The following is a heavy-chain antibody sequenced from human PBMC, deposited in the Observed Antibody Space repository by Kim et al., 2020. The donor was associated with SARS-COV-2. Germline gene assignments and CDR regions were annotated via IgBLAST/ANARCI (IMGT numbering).Heavy chain of an antibody. CDR1: GGSISSNDYY. Sequence: SETLSLTCTVSGGSISSNDYYWDWIRQPPGKGLEWIGSISYSGRTYYNPSLRSRVTISVDTSKNQISLKLSSVTAADTVVYYGARGIVGVAVIPYCYYY. D-gene: IGHD3-3*01. V-gene: IGHV4-39*01. CDR3: ARGIVGVAVIPYCYYY. J-gene: IGHJ6*01. CDR2: ISYSGRT.